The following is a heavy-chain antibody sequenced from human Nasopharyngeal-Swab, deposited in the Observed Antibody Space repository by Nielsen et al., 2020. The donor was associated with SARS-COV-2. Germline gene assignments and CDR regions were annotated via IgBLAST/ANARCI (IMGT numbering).Heavy chain of an antibody. CDR2: IDPSDSYT. CDR3: ARGRPSSGSSAYYYYGMDV. CDR1: GYTFISYW. Sequence: GESLKISCKGSGYTFISYWISWVRQMPGKGLEWMGRIDPSDSYTNYNPSFQGRVTISVDKSISTAYLQWSSLKASDTAMYYCARGRPSSGSSAYYYYGMDVWGQGTTVTVSS. V-gene: IGHV5-10-1*01. J-gene: IGHJ6*02. D-gene: IGHD1-26*01.